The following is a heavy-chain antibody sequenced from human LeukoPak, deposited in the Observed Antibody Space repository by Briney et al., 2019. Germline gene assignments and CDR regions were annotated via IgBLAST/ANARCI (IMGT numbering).Heavy chain of an antibody. CDR3: ARGLGYCSGGSCYSRFDS. J-gene: IGHJ4*02. V-gene: IGHV3-30*02. Sequence: GGSLRLSCAASGFTFNNYGMHWVRQAPGKGLDWVSSIRYDGSNEYYADSVKGRFTISRDNSKNTLYLQMNSLRADDTAVYYCARGLGYCSGGSCYSRFDSWGQGTLVTVSS. CDR1: GFTFNNYG. CDR2: IRYDGSNE. D-gene: IGHD2-15*01.